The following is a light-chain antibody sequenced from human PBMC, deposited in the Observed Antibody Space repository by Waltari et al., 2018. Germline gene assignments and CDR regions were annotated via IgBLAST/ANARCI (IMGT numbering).Light chain of an antibody. CDR3: CSYAGSSTYV. Sequence: QSALTQPASVSGSPGQSITISCTGTSSDVGSYNLVSWYQQHPGKAPKRMIYEGSKRPSGVCNRFSGSKSGNTASLTMSGVQAEDEADYYCCSYAGSSTYVFGTGTKVTVL. J-gene: IGLJ1*01. V-gene: IGLV2-23*01. CDR1: SSDVGSYNL. CDR2: EGS.